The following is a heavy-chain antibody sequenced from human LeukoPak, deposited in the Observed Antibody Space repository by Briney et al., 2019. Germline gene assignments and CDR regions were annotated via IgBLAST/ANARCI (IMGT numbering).Heavy chain of an antibody. V-gene: IGHV4-39*01. D-gene: IGHD5-18*01. CDR2: IYYSGST. J-gene: IGHJ4*02. CDR1: GGSISSSSYY. Sequence: SETLSLTCTVSGGSISSSSYYWGWIRQPPGKGLEWIGSIYYSGSTYYNPSLKSPVTISVDTSKNQFSLKLSSVTAADTAVYYCARRGYSYGVFDYWGQGTLVTVSS. CDR3: ARRGYSYGVFDY.